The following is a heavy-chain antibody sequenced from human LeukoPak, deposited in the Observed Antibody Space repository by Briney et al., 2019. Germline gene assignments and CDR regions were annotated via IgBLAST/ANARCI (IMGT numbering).Heavy chain of an antibody. CDR2: ISGSGGST. J-gene: IGHJ4*02. D-gene: IGHD2-2*01. Sequence: GGSLRLSCAASGFTFSSYAMSWVRQAPGKGLEWVSAISGSGGSTYYADSVKGRFTISRDNSKNTLYLQMNSLRAEDTAVYYCAKVRQRVPAALIDYWGQGTLVTVSS. CDR1: GFTFSSYA. CDR3: AKVRQRVPAALIDY. V-gene: IGHV3-23*01.